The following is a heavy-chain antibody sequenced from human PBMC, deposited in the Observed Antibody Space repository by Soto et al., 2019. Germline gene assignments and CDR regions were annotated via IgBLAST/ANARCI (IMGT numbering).Heavy chain of an antibody. CDR3: ARRGKAAVRHFDY. CDR1: GGSVSSSRYF. V-gene: IGHV4-39*01. J-gene: IGHJ4*02. D-gene: IGHD6-13*01. Sequence: QLQLQESGPGLVKPSETLSLTCTVSGGSVSSSRYFWAWIRQPPGKALEWIECVSSSGNTYYNPSLQSRVTIALDTAPNQFSPKLNAVTAAYTAVYSCARRGKAAVRHFDYWGQGIHVTVSS. CDR2: VSSSGNT.